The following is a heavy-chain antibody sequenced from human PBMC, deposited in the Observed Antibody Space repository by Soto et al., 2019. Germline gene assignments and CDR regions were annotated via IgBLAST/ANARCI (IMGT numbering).Heavy chain of an antibody. CDR2: ISSTSSNI. J-gene: IGHJ3*01. D-gene: IGHD1-1*01. Sequence: EVLLVESGGGLVKPGGSLRLSCVASGFSFSTSIMHWVRQAPGKGLEWIATISSTSSNIYYAGSVKGRFSISSDNPKNSLFLQMNSLRADARSVYYCARGIASTSLVTFDVWGQGTMVTVS. V-gene: IGHV3-21*02. CDR1: GFSFSTSI. CDR3: ARGIASTSLVTFDV.